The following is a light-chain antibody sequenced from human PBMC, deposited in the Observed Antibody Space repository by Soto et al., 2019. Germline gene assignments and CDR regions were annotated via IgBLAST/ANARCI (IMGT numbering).Light chain of an antibody. CDR3: HQHHDFPYT. J-gene: IGKJ2*01. V-gene: IGKV1-33*01. CDR2: DAS. Sequence: DIQMTQSPSSLSASVGDRVTITCQASQDIQNYINWYQHTPGKAPKLLIFDASNLQPGVASRFSGRASGTDFFLTISSLHPEDFATYFCHQHHDFPYTFGRGTKLEIK. CDR1: QDIQNY.